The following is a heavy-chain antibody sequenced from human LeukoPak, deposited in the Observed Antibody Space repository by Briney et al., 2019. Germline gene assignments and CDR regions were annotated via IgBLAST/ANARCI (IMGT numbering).Heavy chain of an antibody. CDR3: ARAQLEYCSTTSCYVFDS. J-gene: IGHJ4*02. CDR2: ISFDGSDK. D-gene: IGHD2-2*01. Sequence: GGSLRLSCAASGFTFSSDGMHWGRQAPGKGLECVSVISFDGSDKYYADSVKGRFTISTDISKNTLYLEMNSLRADDTAMYYCARAQLEYCSTTSCYVFDSWGQGTLVTVSS. V-gene: IGHV3-30*19. CDR1: GFTFSSDG.